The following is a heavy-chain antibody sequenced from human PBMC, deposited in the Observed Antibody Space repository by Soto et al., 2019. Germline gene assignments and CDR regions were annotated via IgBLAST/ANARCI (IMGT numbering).Heavy chain of an antibody. CDR3: ARAPYDSSGYYDAPDY. J-gene: IGHJ4*02. V-gene: IGHV4-59*01. Sequence: SETLSLTCTVSGGSISSYYWSWIRQPPGKGLEWIGYIYYSGSTNYNPSLKSRVTISVDTSKNQFSLKLSSVTAADTAVYYCARAPYDSSGYYDAPDYWGQGTLVTVSS. CDR1: GGSISSYY. D-gene: IGHD3-22*01. CDR2: IYYSGST.